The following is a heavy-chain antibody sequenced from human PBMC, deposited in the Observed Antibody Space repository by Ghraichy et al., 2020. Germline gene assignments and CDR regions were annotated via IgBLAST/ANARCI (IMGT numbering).Heavy chain of an antibody. J-gene: IGHJ3*02. V-gene: IGHV3-23*01. CDR1: GFTFSSYA. D-gene: IGHD2-15*01. Sequence: GGSLRLSCAASGFTFSSYAMSWVRQAPGKGLEWVSAISGSGGSTYYADSVRGRFTISRDNSKNTLYLQMNSLRAEDTAIYYCAKVVDCSGGYCYFSDAFDIWGQGTMVTVSS. CDR3: AKVVDCSGGYCYFSDAFDI. CDR2: ISGSGGST.